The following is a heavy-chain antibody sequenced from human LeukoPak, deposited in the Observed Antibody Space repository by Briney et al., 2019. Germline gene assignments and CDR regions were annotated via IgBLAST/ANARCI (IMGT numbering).Heavy chain of an antibody. CDR3: ARAPYSSSWSEFDP. Sequence: PGGSLRLSCAASGFTFSSHAMHWVRQAPGKGLEWVAVISNDGNNEYYGDSVKGRFTISRDNSRNTLYLQMNRLRAEDTAVYYCARAPYSSSWSEFDPWGQGTLVTVSS. CDR1: GFTFSSHA. D-gene: IGHD6-13*01. J-gene: IGHJ5*02. CDR2: ISNDGNNE. V-gene: IGHV3-30*04.